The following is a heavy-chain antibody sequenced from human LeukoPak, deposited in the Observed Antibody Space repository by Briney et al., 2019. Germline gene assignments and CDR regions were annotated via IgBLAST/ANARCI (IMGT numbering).Heavy chain of an antibody. V-gene: IGHV4-34*01. Sequence: SETLSLTCAVYGGSFSGYYWSWIRQPPGKGLEWIGEINHSGSTNYNPSLKSRVAISVDTSKNQFSLKLSSVTAADTAVYYCARVCSGGSCYSSPFDYWGQGTLVTVSS. CDR2: INHSGST. CDR1: GGSFSGYY. J-gene: IGHJ4*02. D-gene: IGHD2-15*01. CDR3: ARVCSGGSCYSSPFDY.